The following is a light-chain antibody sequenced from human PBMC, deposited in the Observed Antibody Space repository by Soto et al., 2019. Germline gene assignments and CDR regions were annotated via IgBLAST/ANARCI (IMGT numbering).Light chain of an antibody. Sequence: EIVMTQSVATVSVSTGDRAALACRASQSVDNDLAWYQQKPGQPPRLLIYDASTRATGIPARFSGSQSGTEFTLTISSLLSEDFAVYSCQQYNNWPLPFGGGTMVDIK. CDR2: DAS. CDR1: QSVDND. V-gene: IGKV3D-15*01. CDR3: QQYNNWPLP. J-gene: IGKJ4*01.